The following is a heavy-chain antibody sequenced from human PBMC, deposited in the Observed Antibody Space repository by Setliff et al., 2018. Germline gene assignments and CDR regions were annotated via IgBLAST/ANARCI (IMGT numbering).Heavy chain of an antibody. CDR2: IYHSGST. J-gene: IGHJ6*03. CDR3: ARLGGSSGSGGFYYYYYMDV. D-gene: IGHD3-22*01. Sequence: SETLSLTCAVSGGSISSSNWWSWVRQPPGKGLEWIGEIYHSGSTYYNPSLKSRVTISVDTSKNQFSLKLSSVTAADTAVYYCARLGGSSGSGGFYYYYYMDVWGKGTTVTVSS. CDR1: GGSISSSNW. V-gene: IGHV4-4*02.